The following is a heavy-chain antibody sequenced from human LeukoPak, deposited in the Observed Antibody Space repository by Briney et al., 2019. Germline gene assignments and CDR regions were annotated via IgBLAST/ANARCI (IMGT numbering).Heavy chain of an antibody. CDR3: ARGRRVATIGYYFDY. Sequence: SETLSLTCAVSGGSISSGGYSWSWVRQPPGKGLEWIGYIYHSGSTYYNPSLKSRVTISVDRSKNQFSLELSSVTAADTAVYYCARGRRVATIGYYFDYWGQGTLVTVSS. V-gene: IGHV4-30-2*01. CDR2: IYHSGST. D-gene: IGHD5-12*01. CDR1: GGSISSGGYS. J-gene: IGHJ4*02.